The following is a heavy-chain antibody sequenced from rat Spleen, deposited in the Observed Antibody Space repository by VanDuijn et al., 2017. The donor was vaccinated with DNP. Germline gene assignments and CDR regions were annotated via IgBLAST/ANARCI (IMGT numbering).Heavy chain of an antibody. CDR1: GYSITSNY. CDR3: ARGVYATYYFRNWYFDF. J-gene: IGHJ1*01. D-gene: IGHD1-6*01. CDR2: ISYSGST. V-gene: IGHV3-1*01. Sequence: EVQLQESGPGLVKPSQSLSLTCSVTGYSITSNYWGWIRKFPGNKMEWMGYISYSGSTGYNPFLKSRISITRDTSKNQFFLHLNSVTTEDTATYYCARGVYATYYFRNWYFDFWGPGTMVAVSS.